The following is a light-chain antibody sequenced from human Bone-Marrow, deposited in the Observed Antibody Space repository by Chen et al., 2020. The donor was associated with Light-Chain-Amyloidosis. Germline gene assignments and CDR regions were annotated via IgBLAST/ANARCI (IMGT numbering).Light chain of an antibody. V-gene: IGKV3-20*01. CDR1: QSVSSSY. CDR2: GAS. CDR3: QQYGGSST. Sequence: EIVLTQSPGTLSLSPGERATLSCRASQSVSSSYLAWYQQKPGQAPGLLIYGASIRATGIPDRFSGSGSGTDFTLTINRLEPEDFAVYYCQQYGGSSTFGGGTKVEIK. J-gene: IGKJ4*01.